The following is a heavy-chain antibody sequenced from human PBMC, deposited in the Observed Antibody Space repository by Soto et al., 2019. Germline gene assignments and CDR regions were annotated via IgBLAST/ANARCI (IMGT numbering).Heavy chain of an antibody. V-gene: IGHV3-13*01. CDR2: IGTAGDK. CDR1: GFTFSSYD. CDR3: ARGPPNNVAAAGIFDY. J-gene: IGHJ4*02. Sequence: GSLRLSCAASGFTFSSYDMHWVRQATGKGLEWVSAIGTAGDKYYPGSVKGRFTISRENAKNSLYLQMNSPRAEDTAVYYCARGPPNNVAAAGIFDYWGQGTLVTVSS. D-gene: IGHD6-13*01.